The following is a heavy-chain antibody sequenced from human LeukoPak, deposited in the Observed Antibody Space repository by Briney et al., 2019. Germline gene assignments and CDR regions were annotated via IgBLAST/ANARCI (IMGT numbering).Heavy chain of an antibody. J-gene: IGHJ4*02. V-gene: IGHV3-23*01. CDR3: AIFVIGSYFDY. CDR1: GFTITTYA. D-gene: IGHD3-16*02. CDR2: SGSGGTT. Sequence: GGSLRLSCAASGFTITTYAMSWVRQAPGKGLEWVSGSGSGGTTYYADSVKGRFTISRDNSKNTLYLQMNSLRAEDTAVYYCAIFVIGSYFDYWGQGTLVTVSS.